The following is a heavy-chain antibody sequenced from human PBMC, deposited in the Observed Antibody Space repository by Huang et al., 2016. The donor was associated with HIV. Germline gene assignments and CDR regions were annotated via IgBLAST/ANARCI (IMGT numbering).Heavy chain of an antibody. J-gene: IGHJ6*02. Sequence: AASGFTFDDYAMHWVRQAPGKGLEWVSVISWNSGSIGYADSVKGRVTISRDNAKNSLYLQMNSLRAEDTALYYCAKDIKPTLYYGMDVWGQGTTVTVSS. CDR2: ISWNSGSI. V-gene: IGHV3-9*01. CDR3: AKDIKPTLYYGMDV. CDR1: GFTFDDYA.